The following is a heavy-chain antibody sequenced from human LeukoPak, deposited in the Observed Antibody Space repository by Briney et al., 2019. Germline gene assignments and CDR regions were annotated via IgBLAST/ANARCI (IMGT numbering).Heavy chain of an antibody. Sequence: GGSLRLSCAASGFTFDDYAMHWVRQAPGKGLEWVSLISGDGGSTYYADSVKGRFTISRDNRKNSLYLQMNSLRTEDTALYYCAKDLLAHQLYNWFDPWGQGTLVTVSS. J-gene: IGHJ5*02. CDR2: ISGDGGST. D-gene: IGHD2-2*01. CDR1: GFTFDDYA. CDR3: AKDLLAHQLYNWFDP. V-gene: IGHV3-43*02.